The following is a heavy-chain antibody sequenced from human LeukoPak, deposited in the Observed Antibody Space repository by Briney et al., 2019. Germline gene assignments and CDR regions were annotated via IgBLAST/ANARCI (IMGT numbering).Heavy chain of an antibody. CDR2: IFSNGDT. J-gene: IGHJ4*02. D-gene: IGHD5-24*01. CDR1: EFTISRNY. Sequence: GGSLRLSCTASEFTISRNYMLWVRQAPGKGLEWVSLIFSNGDTHYADSVKGRFTISRDTSKNTVSLQMNSLRVEDTAMYYCTRDQMNYWGQGTLVTVCS. V-gene: IGHV3-53*01. CDR3: TRDQMNY.